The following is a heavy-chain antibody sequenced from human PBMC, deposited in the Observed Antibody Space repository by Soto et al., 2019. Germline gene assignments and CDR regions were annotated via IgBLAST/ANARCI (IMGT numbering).Heavy chain of an antibody. V-gene: IGHV3-33*08. CDR1: GFTFSSYS. D-gene: IGHD2-15*01. Sequence: QLGGSLRLSCAASGFTFSSYSMNWVRQAPGKGLEWVAVIWYDGSNKYYADSVKGRFTISRDNSKNTLYLQMNSLRAEDTAVYYCARDLGDCSGGSCYRGFDAFDIWGQGTMVTVSS. CDR2: IWYDGSNK. CDR3: ARDLGDCSGGSCYRGFDAFDI. J-gene: IGHJ3*02.